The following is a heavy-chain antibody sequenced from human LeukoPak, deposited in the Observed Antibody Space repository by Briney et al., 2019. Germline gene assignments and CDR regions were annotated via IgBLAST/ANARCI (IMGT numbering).Heavy chain of an antibody. D-gene: IGHD5-12*01. CDR2: IYHSGST. Sequence: TSQTLSLTCAVSGGSISSGGYSWSWIRQPPGKGLEWTGYIYHSGSTYYNPSLKSRVTISVDRSKNQFSLKLSSVTAADTAVYYCARGGYSGYELFDYWGQGTLVTVSS. V-gene: IGHV4-30-2*01. CDR1: GGSISSGGYS. CDR3: ARGGYSGYELFDY. J-gene: IGHJ4*02.